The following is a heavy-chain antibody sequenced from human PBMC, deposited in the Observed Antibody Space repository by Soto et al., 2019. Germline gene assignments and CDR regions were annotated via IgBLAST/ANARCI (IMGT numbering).Heavy chain of an antibody. D-gene: IGHD6-13*01. CDR1: GYSFTSYW. J-gene: IGHJ6*02. CDR2: IDPSDSYT. V-gene: IGHV5-10-1*01. CDR3: ARPGIAAAGPYYYYYGMDV. Sequence: PGESLKISCKGSGYSFTSYWISWVRQMPGKGLEWMGRIDPSDSYTNYSPSFQGHVTISADKSISTAYLQWSSLKASDTAMYYYARPGIAAAGPYYYYYGMDVWGQGTTVTVSS.